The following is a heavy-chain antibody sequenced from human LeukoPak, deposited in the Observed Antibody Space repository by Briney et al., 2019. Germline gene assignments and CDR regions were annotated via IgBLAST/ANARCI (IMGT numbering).Heavy chain of an antibody. CDR1: GFTFSSYG. CDR3: AKDLSPHYFRGVFDY. V-gene: IGHV3-30*18. Sequence: GRSLRLSCAASGFTFSSYGMHWVRQAPGKGLEWVAVISYDGSNKYYADSVKGRFTISRDNSKNTLYLQMNSLRAEDTAVYYCAKDLSPHYFRGVFDYWGQGTLVTVSS. CDR2: ISYDGSNK. J-gene: IGHJ4*02. D-gene: IGHD2/OR15-2a*01.